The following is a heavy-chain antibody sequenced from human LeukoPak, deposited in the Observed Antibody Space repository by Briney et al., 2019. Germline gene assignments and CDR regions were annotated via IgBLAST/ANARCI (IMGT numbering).Heavy chain of an antibody. J-gene: IGHJ1*01. CDR1: GGTFSSYA. CDR2: IVPIFGTA. Sequence: SVKVSCKASGGTFSSYAISWVRQAPGQGLEWMGGIVPIFGTANYAQKFQGRVTITADESTSTAYMELSSLRSEDTAVYYCAREGPWSSSSWYGYFQHWGQGTLVTVSS. D-gene: IGHD6-13*01. CDR3: AREGPWSSSSWYGYFQH. V-gene: IGHV1-69*13.